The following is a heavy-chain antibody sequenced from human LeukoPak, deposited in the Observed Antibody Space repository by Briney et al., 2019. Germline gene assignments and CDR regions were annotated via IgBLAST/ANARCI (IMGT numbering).Heavy chain of an antibody. V-gene: IGHV3-30-3*01. D-gene: IGHD3-22*01. CDR1: GLTFSDYA. J-gene: IGHJ4*02. CDR2: ISHGGDTK. CDR3: ATTSDYYFTGDLQ. Sequence: PGGSLRLSCAASGLTFSDYALHWVRQGPGKGLESVAVISHGGDTKHYADSVKGRFTISRDNSKNTQYLQMNSLRPEDTAVYYCATTSDYYFTGDLQWGQGTLVSVSS.